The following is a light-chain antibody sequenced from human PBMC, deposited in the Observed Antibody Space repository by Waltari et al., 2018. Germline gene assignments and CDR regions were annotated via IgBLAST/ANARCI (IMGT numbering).Light chain of an antibody. Sequence: QSALTQPASASGSPGQSISISCTGTSSDFVLYKYVSWYQQPPGKTPKVLIFEVSKRPSGVPDRFSASKSANTASLTVSGLQAADEADYYCSSYAGSNTWVFGGGTKLTVL. V-gene: IGLV2-8*01. CDR2: EVS. CDR1: SSDFVLYKY. J-gene: IGLJ3*02. CDR3: SSYAGSNTWV.